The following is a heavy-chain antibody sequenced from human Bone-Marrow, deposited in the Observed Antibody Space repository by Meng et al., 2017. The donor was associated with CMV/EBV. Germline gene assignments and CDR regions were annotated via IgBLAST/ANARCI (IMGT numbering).Heavy chain of an antibody. CDR1: GFTFSSYS. D-gene: IGHD3-22*01. V-gene: IGHV3-21*01. Sequence: GESLKISCAASGFTFSSYSMNWVRQAPGKGLEWVSSISSSSSYIYYADSVKGRFTISRDNSKNTLYLQMNSLRAEDTAVYYCARPSPYYYDSSGYTPGAFDIWGQGTMVTVSS. CDR2: ISSSSSYI. J-gene: IGHJ3*02. CDR3: ARPSPYYYDSSGYTPGAFDI.